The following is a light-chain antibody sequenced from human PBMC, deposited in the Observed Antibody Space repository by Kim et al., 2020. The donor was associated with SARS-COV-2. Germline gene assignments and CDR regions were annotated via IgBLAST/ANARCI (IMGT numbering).Light chain of an antibody. V-gene: IGKV3-15*01. CDR2: GAS. J-gene: IGKJ2*01. CDR3: HQYNSWPAYT. Sequence: ETVVTQSPATLSVSPGESATLSCRASQIVNGNLAWYQQKPGQAPRLIIYGASTRATGIPDRFSGGGSGTEFTLTISSLQSDDFAIYYCHQYNSWPAYTFGQGTALEI. CDR1: QIVNGN.